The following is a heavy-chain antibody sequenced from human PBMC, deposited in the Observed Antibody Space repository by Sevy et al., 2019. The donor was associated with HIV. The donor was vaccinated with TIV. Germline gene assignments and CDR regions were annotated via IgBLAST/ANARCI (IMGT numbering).Heavy chain of an antibody. CDR2: ISSSSYI. J-gene: IGHJ4*02. V-gene: IGHV3-21*01. CDR1: GFTFSSYS. Sequence: GGSLRLSCAASGFTFSSYSMNWVRQAPGKGLEWVSSISSSSYIYYADSVKGRFTISRDNAKNSLYLQMNSLRAEDTAVYYCAREESGSRGYFDYWGQGTLVTVSS. CDR3: AREESGSRGYFDY. D-gene: IGHD1-26*01.